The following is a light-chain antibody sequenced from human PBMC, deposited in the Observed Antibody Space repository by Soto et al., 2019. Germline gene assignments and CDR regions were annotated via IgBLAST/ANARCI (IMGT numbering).Light chain of an antibody. CDR1: SGHSNYV. CDR3: QTWDTGIRV. J-gene: IGLJ2*01. V-gene: IGLV4-69*01. Sequence: QLVLTQSPSASASLGASVKLTCTLSSGHSNYVIAWHQQQPEKGPRYLMKLNSDGSHSKGDGIPDRFSGSSSGAERYLTISHLQSEDEADYYSQTWDTGIRVFGGGTKLTVL. CDR2: LNSDGSH.